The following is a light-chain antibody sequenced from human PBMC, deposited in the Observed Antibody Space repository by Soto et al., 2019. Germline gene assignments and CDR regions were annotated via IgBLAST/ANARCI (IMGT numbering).Light chain of an antibody. V-gene: IGLV2-23*01. J-gene: IGLJ2*01. CDR1: ISDIGGYNL. CDR3: CSYAGSSTVV. Sequence: QSALTQPASISGSPGQSITISCTGTISDIGGYNLVSWYQQHPGKAPKLMIYEGSKRPSGVSNRFSGSKSGNTASLTISGLQAEDEADYYCCSYAGSSTVVFGGGTKLTVL. CDR2: EGS.